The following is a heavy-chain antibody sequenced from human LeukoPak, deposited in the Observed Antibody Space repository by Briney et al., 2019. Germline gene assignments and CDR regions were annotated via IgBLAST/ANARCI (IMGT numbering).Heavy chain of an antibody. J-gene: IGHJ4*02. CDR1: GFTFSSYW. D-gene: IGHD3-10*01. CDR2: INSDGSST. V-gene: IGHV3-74*01. Sequence: PGGSLRLSCAASGFTFSSYWMHWVRQAPGKGLVWVSRINSDGSSTSYADSVKGRFTISRDNAKNTLYLQMNSLRAEDTAVYYCARGIWASGSYQALFNWGQGTLVTVSS. CDR3: ARGIWASGSYQALFN.